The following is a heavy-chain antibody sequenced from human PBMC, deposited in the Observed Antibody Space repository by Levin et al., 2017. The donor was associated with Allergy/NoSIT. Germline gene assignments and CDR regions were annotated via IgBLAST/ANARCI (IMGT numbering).Heavy chain of an antibody. J-gene: IGHJ6*02. V-gene: IGHV1-8*01. CDR1: GYTFTSYD. CDR3: ARGLGGATMDYYYYYGMDG. Sequence: GESLKISCKASGYTFTSYDINWVRQATGQGLEWMGWMNPNSGNTGYAQKFQGRVTMTRNTSISTAYMELSSLRSEDTAVYYCARGLGGATMDYYYYYGMDGWGQGTTVTVSS. CDR2: MNPNSGNT. D-gene: IGHD1-26*01.